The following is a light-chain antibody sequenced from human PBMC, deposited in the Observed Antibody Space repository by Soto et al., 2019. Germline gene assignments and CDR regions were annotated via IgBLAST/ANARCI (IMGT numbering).Light chain of an antibody. CDR1: QSISSRY. V-gene: IGKV3-20*01. CDR3: QQYVSSLHT. J-gene: IGKJ2*01. CDR2: ATS. Sequence: EIVLTQPPGTLSSSPGERATLSCRASQSISSRYLAWYQLKPGQAPRLLIYATSRQATGIPDRFSGSGSGTDFHLTTSRLEPDDFGVYYCQQYVSSLHTFGQGTKLEIK.